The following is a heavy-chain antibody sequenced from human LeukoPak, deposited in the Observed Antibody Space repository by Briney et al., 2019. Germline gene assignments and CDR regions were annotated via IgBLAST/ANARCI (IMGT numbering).Heavy chain of an antibody. Sequence: RASVKVSCKASGYTFTGYYMHCVRQAPGQGLEWMGWISPNSGGTNYAQNFQGRVTMTRDTSISTAYMELSRLRSDDTAVYYCAREYYDSSGYYSYYFDYWGQGTLVTVSS. J-gene: IGHJ4*02. D-gene: IGHD3-22*01. V-gene: IGHV1-2*02. CDR3: AREYYDSSGYYSYYFDY. CDR1: GYTFTGYY. CDR2: ISPNSGGT.